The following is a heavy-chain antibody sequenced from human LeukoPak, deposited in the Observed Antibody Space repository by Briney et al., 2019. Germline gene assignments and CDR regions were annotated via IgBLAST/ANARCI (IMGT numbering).Heavy chain of an antibody. Sequence: SETLSLTCAVSGYSINSGYHWGWIRQPPGKGLEWIATIYQSVTTYYNPSLQSRVIMSIDTSNNQFSLSLASVTAADTAMYYCARVTYDTASPWRQGTLVTVSS. J-gene: IGHJ4*02. D-gene: IGHD2-21*02. CDR3: ARVTYDTASP. CDR2: IYQSVTT. V-gene: IGHV4-38-2*01. CDR1: GYSINSGYH.